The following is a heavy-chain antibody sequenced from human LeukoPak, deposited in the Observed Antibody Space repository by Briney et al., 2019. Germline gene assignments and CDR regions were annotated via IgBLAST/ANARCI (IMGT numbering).Heavy chain of an antibody. CDR3: AVEVRESVSLINGDC. J-gene: IGHJ4*02. D-gene: IGHD3-10*01. CDR1: GDSISSSNYY. V-gene: IGHV4-39*07. CDR2: IYYNGAT. Sequence: PSVTLSLTCTVSGDSISSSNYYWGWIRQPPGKGLEWIGTIYYNGATQYNPSLRSRVTMSVDTSQNQFSLKLTSVTAADTAVYYCAVEVRESVSLINGDCWGQGTQVTVSS.